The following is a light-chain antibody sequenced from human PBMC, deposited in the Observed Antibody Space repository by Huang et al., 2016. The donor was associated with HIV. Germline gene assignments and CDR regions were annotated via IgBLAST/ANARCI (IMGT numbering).Light chain of an antibody. CDR2: GGK. Sequence: EIVLRQSPDTLSLSPGERATLSCRASQSVRDSYLAWYPQKPGQAPRLLIYGGKSRAGGNPYRVRGRGVWGGVHSNINRLEPEDFAVYFCQQYADSPTFGQGTKVDIK. V-gene: IGKV3-20*01. J-gene: IGKJ1*01. CDR3: QQYADSPT. CDR1: QSVRDSY.